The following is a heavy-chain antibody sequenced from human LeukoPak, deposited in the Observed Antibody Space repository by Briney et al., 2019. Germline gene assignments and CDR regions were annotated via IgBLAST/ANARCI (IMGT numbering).Heavy chain of an antibody. J-gene: IGHJ3*02. V-gene: IGHV3-74*01. CDR3: ARDEDWSGYYGAFDI. D-gene: IGHD3-3*01. CDR2: INSDGSST. Sequence: GGSLRLSCAASGFTFSIYWMHWVRQAPGKGLVWVSRINSDGSSTSYADSVKGRFTISRDNAKNTLYLQMNSLRAEDTAVYYCARDEDWSGYYGAFDIWGQGTMVTVSS. CDR1: GFTFSIYW.